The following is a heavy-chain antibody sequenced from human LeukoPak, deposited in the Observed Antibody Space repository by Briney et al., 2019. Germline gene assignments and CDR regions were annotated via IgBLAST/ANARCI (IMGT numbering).Heavy chain of an antibody. J-gene: IGHJ4*02. CDR2: IYYSGNT. D-gene: IGHD3-16*02. V-gene: IGHV4-39*01. CDR3: ARQYYDYVWGSYRDLYYFDY. CDR1: GGSISSSSYY. Sequence: SETLSLTCTVSGGSISSSSYYWGWIRQPPGKGLEWIGSIYYSGNTYYNPSLKSRVTISVDTSKNLFSLKLSSVTAADTAVYYRARQYYDYVWGSYRDLYYFDYWGQGTLVTVSS.